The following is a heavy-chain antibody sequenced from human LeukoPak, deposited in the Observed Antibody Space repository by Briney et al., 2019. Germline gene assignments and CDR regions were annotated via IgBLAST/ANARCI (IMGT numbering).Heavy chain of an antibody. Sequence: PGGSLRLSCAASGFTFHNNGMSWVRQAPGKGLEWVSSISDDGAYIYYADSVKGRFTISRDNANSSLYLQMDSLSPEDTAVYYCARDPHNVAANWFDPWGQGALVTVSS. CDR3: ARDPHNVAANWFDP. CDR1: GFTFHNNG. V-gene: IGHV3-21*01. J-gene: IGHJ5*02. D-gene: IGHD6-13*01. CDR2: ISDDGAYI.